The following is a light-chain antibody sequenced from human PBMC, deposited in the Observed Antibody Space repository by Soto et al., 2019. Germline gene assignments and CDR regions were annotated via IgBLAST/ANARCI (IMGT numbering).Light chain of an antibody. CDR3: QQYYRSPLT. J-gene: IGKJ4*01. CDR1: QTVLYSSNNKNY. V-gene: IGKV4-1*01. CDR2: WAS. Sequence: DIVMTQSPDSLAVSLGERATINCKSSQTVLYSSNNKNYLAWYQQKPGQPRKVLIYWASTRESGVPDRFSGSGAETDFTLTISSLQAEDVAVYYCQQYYRSPLTFGGGTKVEI.